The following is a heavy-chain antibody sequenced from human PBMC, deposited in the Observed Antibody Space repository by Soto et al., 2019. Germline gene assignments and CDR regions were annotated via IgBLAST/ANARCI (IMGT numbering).Heavy chain of an antibody. J-gene: IGHJ4*02. CDR2: LYSGRCT. CDR3: VSGYDSGWPDY. Sequence: PGGSLRLSCEASGGSASSNCMSWVRQAPGKGLEWVSILYSGRCTSYADSVKGLFTISRDNSMNMIYLQMNSLSAEDTALYYCVSGYDSGWPDYWGQGSLVTVSS. CDR1: GGSASSNC. V-gene: IGHV3-53*01. D-gene: IGHD3-22*01.